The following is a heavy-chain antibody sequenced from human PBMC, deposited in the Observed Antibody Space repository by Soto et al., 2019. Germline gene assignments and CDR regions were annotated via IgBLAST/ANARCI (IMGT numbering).Heavy chain of an antibody. CDR2: AHHSGRT. V-gene: IGHV4-4*02. J-gene: IGHJ4*02. CDR1: GGSMSSSNW. D-gene: IGHD1-26*01. Sequence: QVQLQESGPGLLKPSGTLSLTCTVSGGSMSSSNWWNWVRQSPGKGLEWIGEAHHSGRTNYNPSLKSRVTISVDKSKNHFSLKLSSVTDADTAVYYCARSEATGLDYWGQGTLVTVSS. CDR3: ARSEATGLDY.